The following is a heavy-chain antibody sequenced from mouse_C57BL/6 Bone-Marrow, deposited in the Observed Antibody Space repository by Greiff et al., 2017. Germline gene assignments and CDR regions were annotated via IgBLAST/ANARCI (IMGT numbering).Heavy chain of an antibody. J-gene: IGHJ4*01. CDR2: FHPSDSET. CDR3: ARGGNYPCYALDY. D-gene: IGHD2-1*01. V-gene: IGHV1-61*01. Sequence: QVQLQQPGAELVRPGSSVKLSCKASGYTFTSYRMDWVKQRPGQGLEWIGNFHPSDSETQYNQKFKDKATLTVDKSSSTVYLQLSSLTSDDSAVYYCARGGNYPCYALDYWGQGTTVTVSS. CDR1: GYTFTSYR.